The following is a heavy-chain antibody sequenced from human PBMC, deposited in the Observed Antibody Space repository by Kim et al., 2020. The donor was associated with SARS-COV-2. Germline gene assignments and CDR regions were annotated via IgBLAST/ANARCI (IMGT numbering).Heavy chain of an antibody. CDR3: AREGRGEGGFDY. CDR1: GYTFTSYY. V-gene: IGHV1-46*01. Sequence: ASVKVSCKASGYTFTSYYMHWVRLAPGQGLEWMGIINPSAGFTSYAQQFQGRVTMTRDTSTSTVYMELSSLRSEDTAVYYCAREGRGEGGFDYWGQGTLVTVSS. CDR2: INPSAGFT. D-gene: IGHD1-26*01. J-gene: IGHJ4*02.